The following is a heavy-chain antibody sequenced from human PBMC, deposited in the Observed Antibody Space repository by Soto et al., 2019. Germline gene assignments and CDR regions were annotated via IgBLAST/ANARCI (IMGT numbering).Heavy chain of an antibody. J-gene: IGHJ3*01. CDR3: AKEKGTGRAPNGAYDV. V-gene: IGHV3-33*06. D-gene: IGHD2-8*02. CDR1: GFTFKDCA. Sequence: QVQLVESGGDVVQPGRSLRLSCAASGFTFKDCAMHWVRQAPGKGLEWVSIIFNDAGNEYYTESVKGRFTISRDNSKNTLYLRMNSLRDEDTAVYYCAKEKGTGRAPNGAYDVWGRGTRVTVSS. CDR2: IFNDAGNE.